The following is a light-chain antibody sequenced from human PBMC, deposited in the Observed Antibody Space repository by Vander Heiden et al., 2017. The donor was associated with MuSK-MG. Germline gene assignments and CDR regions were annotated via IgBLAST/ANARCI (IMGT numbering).Light chain of an antibody. CDR1: QGISSY. CDR2: AAS. V-gene: IGKV1-8*01. J-gene: IGKJ5*01. Sequence: IRMTQSPSAFSASTVDRVTITCRASQGISSYLAWYQQKPGKAPKLLIYAASTLQSGVPSRFSGSGSVTDFTLTISCLQSEDFATYYCQQYYSYPPTFGQGTRLESK. CDR3: QQYYSYPPT.